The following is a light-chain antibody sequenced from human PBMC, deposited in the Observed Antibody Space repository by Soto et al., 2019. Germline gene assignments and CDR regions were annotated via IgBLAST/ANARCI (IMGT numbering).Light chain of an antibody. J-gene: IGKJ1*01. V-gene: IGKV3-20*01. Sequence: EIVLTQSPGPLSLSPGERATLSCRASQNVASNYFAWYQQKPGQAPRIIFFAASGRATGIPDRFSGSASGTDFTLTISKLEPEDFAVYYGQQYGSLSWTFGQGTKVEIK. CDR1: QNVASNY. CDR2: AAS. CDR3: QQYGSLSWT.